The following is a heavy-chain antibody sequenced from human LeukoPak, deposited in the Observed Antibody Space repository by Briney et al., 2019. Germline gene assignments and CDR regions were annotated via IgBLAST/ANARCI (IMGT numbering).Heavy chain of an antibody. CDR1: GFTFSDYY. Sequence: GETLRLSCAASGFTFSDYYMTWIRQAPGKGLEWLSYISSTTGRIIYYADSVKGRFTISRDNTKNSLFLQMVSLRVEDTAVYYCARYYSDAFDVWGQGTVLTVSS. V-gene: IGHV3-11*04. J-gene: IGHJ3*01. CDR2: ISSTTGRII. D-gene: IGHD3-10*01. CDR3: ARYYSDAFDV.